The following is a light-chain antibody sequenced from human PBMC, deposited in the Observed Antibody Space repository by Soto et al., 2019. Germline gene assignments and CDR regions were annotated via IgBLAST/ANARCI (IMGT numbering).Light chain of an antibody. CDR3: QQYGSSPPKT. CDR2: DAS. V-gene: IGKV3-20*01. Sequence: IVLRQSPATLSLSPGERANLSCRPSQSVSTYLAWYQQKPGQAPRLLIYDASTRATGIPDRFSGSGSGTDFTLTISRLEPEDFAVYYCQQYGSSPPKTFGQGTKVDI. CDR1: QSVSTY. J-gene: IGKJ1*01.